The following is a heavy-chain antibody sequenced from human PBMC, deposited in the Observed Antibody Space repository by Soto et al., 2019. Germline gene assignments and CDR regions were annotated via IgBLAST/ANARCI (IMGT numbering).Heavy chain of an antibody. J-gene: IGHJ6*02. D-gene: IGHD2-15*01. V-gene: IGHV1-18*01. CDR1: GCTFTSYG. Sequence: ASVKVSCKASGCTFTSYGISWVRQAPGQGLDWMGWISAYNGNTKYAQDLQGRVTMTTDTSTSTAYMELRSLRSDDTAVYYCARFSGGRYHTYYFYYGMDVWGQGTKVTVYS. CDR2: ISAYNGNT. CDR3: ARFSGGRYHTYYFYYGMDV.